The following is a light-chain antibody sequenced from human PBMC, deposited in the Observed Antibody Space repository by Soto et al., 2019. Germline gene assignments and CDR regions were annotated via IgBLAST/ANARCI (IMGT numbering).Light chain of an antibody. Sequence: DIQMTQSPSTLSGSVGDRVTITCRASQTISSYLAWYQQKPGKAPKLLIYQASTLKSGVPSRFSGSGSGTEFTLTISSLQPEDFATYYCQHCNSYSEAFGQGTKVDIK. V-gene: IGKV1-5*03. J-gene: IGKJ1*01. CDR1: QTISSY. CDR3: QHCNSYSEA. CDR2: QAS.